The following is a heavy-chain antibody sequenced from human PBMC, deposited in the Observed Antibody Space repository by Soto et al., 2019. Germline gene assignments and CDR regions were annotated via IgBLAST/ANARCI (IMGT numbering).Heavy chain of an antibody. D-gene: IGHD3-10*01. CDR3: TRAAWFPYLSFY. V-gene: IGHV3-48*03. CDR1: GSTLGGFD. CDR2: ISSSGSTA. Sequence: GGSLRLSCAASGSTLGGFDLNWSARAPGKGLEWISYISSSGSTAYYASSVQGRFTISRDNANNSVYLQMDSLRAEDTALYYCTRAAWFPYLSFYWGQGALVTVSS. J-gene: IGHJ4*02.